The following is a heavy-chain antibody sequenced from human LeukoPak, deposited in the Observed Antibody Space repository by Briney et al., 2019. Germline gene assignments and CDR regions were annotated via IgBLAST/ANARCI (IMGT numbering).Heavy chain of an antibody. CDR1: GFIFSRYA. Sequence: GGSLRLSCAASGFIFSRYAMHWVRQAPGKGLEWVAVISYHGSNKYYADSVKGRFTISRDNSKNTLYLQMNSLRAEDTAVYYFARESSENKWNDFYAPCGMGVWGQGTTVTVSS. J-gene: IGHJ6*02. D-gene: IGHD1-1*01. CDR2: ISYHGSNK. V-gene: IGHV3-30-3*01. CDR3: ARESSENKWNDFYAPCGMGV.